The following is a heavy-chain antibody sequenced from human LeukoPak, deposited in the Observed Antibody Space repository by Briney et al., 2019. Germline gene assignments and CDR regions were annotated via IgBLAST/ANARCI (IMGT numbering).Heavy chain of an antibody. CDR3: TTGIYGYHY. V-gene: IGHV3-15*01. J-gene: IGHJ4*02. CDR1: GFTFNNAW. Sequence: GGSLRLSCAASGFTFNNAWMSWVRQAPGKWLAWVGRIKSKTDGGTTDYAAPVRGRFTISRDDSKNTLYLQMNSLKTEDTAVYSCTTGIYGYHYWGQGTLVTVSS. CDR2: IKSKTDGGTT. D-gene: IGHD5-24*01.